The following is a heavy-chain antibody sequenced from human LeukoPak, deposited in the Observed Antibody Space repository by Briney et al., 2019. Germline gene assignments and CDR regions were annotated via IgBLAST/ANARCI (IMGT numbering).Heavy chain of an antibody. CDR2: ISYDGSNK. CDR1: GFTFSSYA. CDR3: ARDVCGGTGTTINGYSYGYPSGY. D-gene: IGHD5-18*01. J-gene: IGHJ4*02. V-gene: IGHV3-30-3*01. Sequence: PGGSLRLSCAASGFTFSSYAMHWVRQAPGKGLEWVAVISYDGSNKYYADSVKGRFTISRDNSKNTLYLQMNSLRAEDTAVYYCARDVCGGTGTTINGYSYGYPSGYWGQGTLVTVSS.